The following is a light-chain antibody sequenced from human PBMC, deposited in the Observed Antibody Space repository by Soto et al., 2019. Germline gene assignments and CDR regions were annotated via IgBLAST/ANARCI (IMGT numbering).Light chain of an antibody. CDR1: EGLVDSGGNTY. J-gene: IGKJ1*01. CDR3: LQGTLWPRT. CDR2: KVS. V-gene: IGKV2-30*01. Sequence: DVVMTQSPLSLPVTLGQPASISCRSSEGLVDSGGNTYLDWFLQRPGQSPRRLIYKVSNRGSGVPDRFSGSGSGTDFTLKITRVEAEDVGVYYCLQGTLWPRTFGQGTKVEI.